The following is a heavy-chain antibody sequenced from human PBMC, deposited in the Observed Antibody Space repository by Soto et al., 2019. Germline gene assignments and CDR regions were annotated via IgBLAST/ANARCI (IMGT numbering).Heavy chain of an antibody. CDR3: ARRSYYDSSGYSIDY. CDR2: IYYSGST. J-gene: IGHJ4*02. V-gene: IGHV4-61*01. CDR1: GGSVSGGSYY. D-gene: IGHD3-22*01. Sequence: QVQLQESGPGLVKPSETLSITCTVSGGSVSGGSYYWSWIRQPPGKGLEWIGYIYYSGSTNYNPSLKSRVTISVDTSKNQFSLKLSSVTAADTAVYYCARRSYYDSSGYSIDYWGQGTLVTVSS.